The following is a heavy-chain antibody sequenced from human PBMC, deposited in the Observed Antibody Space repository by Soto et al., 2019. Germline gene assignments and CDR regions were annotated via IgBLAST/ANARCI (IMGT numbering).Heavy chain of an antibody. CDR2: IDPSDSYT. CDR3: ASRMESGFGGMDV. V-gene: IGHV5-10-1*01. D-gene: IGHD5-12*01. Sequence: PGESLKVSCQGSGYRFTNYLITWVRQPPGTGLEWMGRIDPSDSYTNYSPSFQGHVTISTDKSISTAYLQWSSLKASDTAMYYCASRMESGFGGMDVWGQGTTVTVSS. J-gene: IGHJ6*02. CDR1: GYRFTNYL.